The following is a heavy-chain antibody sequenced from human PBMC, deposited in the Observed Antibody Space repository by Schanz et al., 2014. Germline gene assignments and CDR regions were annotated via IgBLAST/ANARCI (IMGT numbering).Heavy chain of an antibody. CDR1: GYTFSDYG. Sequence: QVQLVQSGDEVKKPGASVKVSCKTSGYTFSDYGITWVRQAPGQGLEWMGWISAYTNNTNYAQKVQGRVTMTTDTSTGTAYMELSSLRSEDTSVYYCARDGGEVVRGVIEGVNHYYYGMDVWGQGTTVTVSS. V-gene: IGHV1-18*01. CDR2: ISAYTNNT. CDR3: ARDGGEVVRGVIEGVNHYYYGMDV. J-gene: IGHJ6*02. D-gene: IGHD3-10*01.